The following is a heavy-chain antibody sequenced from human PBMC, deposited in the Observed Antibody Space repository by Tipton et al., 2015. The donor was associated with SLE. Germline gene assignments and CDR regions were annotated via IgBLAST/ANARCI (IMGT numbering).Heavy chain of an antibody. D-gene: IGHD6-13*01. CDR1: GFTVSSNY. J-gene: IGHJ4*02. V-gene: IGHV3-53*05. CDR3: AASIAAAGPFDY. CDR2: IYSGGST. Sequence: GSLRLSCAASGFTVSSNYMSWVRQAPGKGLEWVSVIYSGGSTYYADSVKGRFTISRDNSKNTLYLQMNSLRAEDTAVYYCAASIAAAGPFDYWGQGTLVTVSS.